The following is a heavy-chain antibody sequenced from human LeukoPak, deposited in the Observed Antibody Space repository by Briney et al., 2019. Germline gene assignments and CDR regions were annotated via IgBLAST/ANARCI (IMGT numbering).Heavy chain of an antibody. Sequence: SETLSLTCVVSGGSVTSTNWWXXXXXPPXXXXXXXXXVXXDGXTNXXXXXXSRXIXSXXXPENHISLKLTSVTAADTAVYYCAREGGFYRPLDYSGQGTLVTVSS. CDR3: AREGGFYRPLDY. D-gene: IGHD3-3*01. J-gene: IGHJ4*02. CDR1: GGSVTSTNW. V-gene: IGHV4/OR15-8*01. CDR2: VXXDGXT.